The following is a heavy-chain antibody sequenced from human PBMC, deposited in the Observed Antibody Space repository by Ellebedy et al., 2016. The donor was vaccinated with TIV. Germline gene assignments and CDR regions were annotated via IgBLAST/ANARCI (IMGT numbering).Heavy chain of an antibody. Sequence: GGSLRLSCTASGFTVSSNYMSWVRQAPGKGLEWVSLIYSGGSTYYADSVKGRFTISRDNSKNTLYLQMNSLRAEDTAVYYCAKDRPYYGMDVWGQGTTVTVSS. CDR1: GFTVSSNY. CDR2: IYSGGST. J-gene: IGHJ6*02. CDR3: AKDRPYYGMDV. V-gene: IGHV3-66*01.